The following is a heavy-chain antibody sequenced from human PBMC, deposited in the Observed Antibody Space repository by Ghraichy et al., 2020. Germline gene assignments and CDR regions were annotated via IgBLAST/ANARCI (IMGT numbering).Heavy chain of an antibody. CDR1: GFTFDDYT. Sequence: GGSLRLSCAASGFTFDDYTMHWVRQAPGKDLEWVSLISWDGGSTYYADSVKGRFTISRDNSKNSLYLQMNSLRTEDTALYYCAKDMRKRHYGMDVWGQGTTVTVSS. D-gene: IGHD1-14*01. V-gene: IGHV3-43*01. CDR3: AKDMRKRHYGMDV. J-gene: IGHJ6*02. CDR2: ISWDGGST.